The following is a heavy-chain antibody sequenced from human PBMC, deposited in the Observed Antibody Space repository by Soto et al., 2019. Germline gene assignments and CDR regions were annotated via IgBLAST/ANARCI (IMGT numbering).Heavy chain of an antibody. J-gene: IGHJ6*02. CDR2: SIPIFGTA. CDR1: GGTFSSYA. D-gene: IGHD2-15*01. Sequence: ASVKVSCKASGGTFSSYAISWVGQAPAQGREWKGGSIPIFGTANYAQKFQGRVTITADEATSTAYIELSSLRSEDTAVYYCASCSGGSCYLCYGMDVWGQGTTVTVSS. V-gene: IGHV1-69*13. CDR3: ASCSGGSCYLCYGMDV.